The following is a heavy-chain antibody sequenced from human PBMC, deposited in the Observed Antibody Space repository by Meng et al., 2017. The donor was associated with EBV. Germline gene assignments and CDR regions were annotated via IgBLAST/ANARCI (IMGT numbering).Heavy chain of an antibody. V-gene: IGHV3-30*18. CDR3: PKDLSGRFDP. J-gene: IGHJ5*02. CDR2: IPSDASHNK. D-gene: IGHD1-14*01. Sequence: QVPLVEAGGGVVQPGRSLRLSCAASGFTFSNYGFHWVRQAPGKGPEWVAIIPSDASHNKYYADSVKGRFTISRDNSKNTLYLQMNSLRTEDTAVYYCPKDLSGRFDPWGQGTLVTVSS. CDR1: GFTFSNYG.